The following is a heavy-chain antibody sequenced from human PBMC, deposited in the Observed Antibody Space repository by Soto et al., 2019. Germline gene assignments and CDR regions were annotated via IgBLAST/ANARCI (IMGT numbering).Heavy chain of an antibody. V-gene: IGHV1-69*08. D-gene: IGHD3-22*01. CDR2: FIPMLGTS. CDR3: ASLDDDSSGNFDY. J-gene: IGHJ4*02. Sequence: GASLKVSCKASGDMFDTYTITWMRQAPGRGLECMGRFIPMLGTSNYAQKFQGRVTITADKSTSTAYMDLSSLTPEDTAVYYCASLDDDSSGNFDYWGQGTLVTVSS. CDR1: GDMFDTYT.